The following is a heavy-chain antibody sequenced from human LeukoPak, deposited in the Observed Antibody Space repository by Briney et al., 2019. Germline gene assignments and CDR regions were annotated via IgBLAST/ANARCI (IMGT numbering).Heavy chain of an antibody. CDR1: GSTFSSYA. J-gene: IGHJ4*02. D-gene: IGHD4-17*01. Sequence: GGSLRLSCAASGSTFSSYAMHWVRQAPGKGLEWVAVISYDGSNKYYADSVKGRFTISRDNSKNTLYLQMNSLRAEDTAVYYCASHYGDYVTSLFDYWGQGTLVTVSS. CDR3: ASHYGDYVTSLFDY. CDR2: ISYDGSNK. V-gene: IGHV3-30-3*01.